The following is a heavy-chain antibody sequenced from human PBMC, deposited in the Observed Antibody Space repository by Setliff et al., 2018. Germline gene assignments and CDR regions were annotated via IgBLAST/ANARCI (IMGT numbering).Heavy chain of an antibody. D-gene: IGHD3-10*01. CDR1: GYTFSNYG. J-gene: IGHJ4*02. Sequence: GASVKVSCKASGYTFSNYGISWVRQAPGQGLEWVGWINDYNGNTIYAQKFQGRVTMSTDTSMSTAYMELRNLRSDDTAVYYCARARLGVPQLFDYWGQGTLVTVSS. CDR2: INDYNGNT. V-gene: IGHV1-18*01. CDR3: ARARLGVPQLFDY.